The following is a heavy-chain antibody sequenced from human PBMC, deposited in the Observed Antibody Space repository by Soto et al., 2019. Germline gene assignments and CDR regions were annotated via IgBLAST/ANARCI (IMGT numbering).Heavy chain of an antibody. D-gene: IGHD3-9*01. CDR1: GGSISSYY. V-gene: IGHV4-59*01. CDR3: ARDGLLDYDILTGYYKGLAYYGMDV. J-gene: IGHJ6*02. CDR2: IYYSGST. Sequence: NPSETLSLTCTVSGGSISSYYWSWIRQPPGKGLEWIGYIYYSGSTNYNPSLKSRVTISVDTSKNQFSLKLSSVTAADTAVYYCARDGLLDYDILTGYYKGLAYYGMDVWGQGTTVTVSS.